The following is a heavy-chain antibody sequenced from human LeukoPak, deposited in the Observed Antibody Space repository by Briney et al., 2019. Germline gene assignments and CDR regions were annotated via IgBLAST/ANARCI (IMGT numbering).Heavy chain of an antibody. CDR3: ARDTTYKLDN. Sequence: GGSLRLSCAASGFTFSSYWMSWVRQAPGKGLEWVANIKQDGSAKYYVESVKGRFTISRDNAKNSLYLQMNSLRAEDTAIYYCARDTTYKLDNWGQGTLVTVSS. D-gene: IGHD1-1*01. CDR2: IKQDGSAK. J-gene: IGHJ4*02. V-gene: IGHV3-7*01. CDR1: GFTFSSYW.